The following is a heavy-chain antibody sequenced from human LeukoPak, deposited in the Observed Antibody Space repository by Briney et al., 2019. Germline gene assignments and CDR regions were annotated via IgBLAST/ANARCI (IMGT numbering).Heavy chain of an antibody. V-gene: IGHV3-53*04. D-gene: IGHD3-10*01. CDR2: IYSGGST. J-gene: IGHJ6*02. CDR3: ARDRAYGSGSYYYYYGMDV. Sequence: PGGSLRLSCAASGFTVSSNYMSWVRQAPGKGLEWGSVIYSGGSTYYADSVKGRFTISRHNSKNTLYLQMNSLRAEDTAVYYCARDRAYGSGSYYYYYGMDVWGQGTTVTVSS. CDR1: GFTVSSNY.